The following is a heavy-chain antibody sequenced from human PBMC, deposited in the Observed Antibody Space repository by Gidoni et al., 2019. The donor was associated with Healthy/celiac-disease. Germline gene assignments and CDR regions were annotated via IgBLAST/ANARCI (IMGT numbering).Heavy chain of an antibody. Sequence: QVQLVQSGAEVKKPGSSVKVSCKASGGTFSSYAISWVRQAPGQGLEWMGGIIPIFGTANYAQKFQGRVTITADKSTSTAYMELSSLRSEDTAVYYCARDSFLGYSSSGRDAFDIWGQGTMVTVSS. D-gene: IGHD6-13*01. V-gene: IGHV1-69*06. J-gene: IGHJ3*02. CDR2: IIPIFGTA. CDR1: GGTFSSYA. CDR3: ARDSFLGYSSSGRDAFDI.